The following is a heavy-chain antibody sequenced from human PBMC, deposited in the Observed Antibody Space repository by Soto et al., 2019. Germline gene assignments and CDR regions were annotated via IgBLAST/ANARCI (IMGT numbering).Heavy chain of an antibody. V-gene: IGHV6-1*01. CDR2: TCYRARCYN. J-gene: IGHJ4*02. Sequence: SQTPSLPCAVSGDSVSSNSTACNWIRQSPSRGLEWRGRTCYRARCYNDYAVSVKSRITINPDTSKNQFSLQLTAVNPEATAVYYCARAEGHVWVLWGQGTLVTVSS. CDR3: ARAEGHVWVL. CDR1: GDSVSSNSTA. D-gene: IGHD7-27*01.